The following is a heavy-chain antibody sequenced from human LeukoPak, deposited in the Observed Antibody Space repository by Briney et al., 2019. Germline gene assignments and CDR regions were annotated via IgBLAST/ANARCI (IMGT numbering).Heavy chain of an antibody. V-gene: IGHV3-72*01. J-gene: IGHJ4*02. CDR1: GFTFSDHY. CDR2: IRNKANSYTR. Sequence: GGSLRLSCAASGFTFSDHYMDWVRQAPGKGLEWVGRIRNKANSYTREYAASVKGRFTISRDDSKNSLFLQMNSLKTEDTAVYYCARVGYSYGSYYFDYWGQGTLVTVSS. CDR3: ARVGYSYGSYYFDY. D-gene: IGHD5-18*01.